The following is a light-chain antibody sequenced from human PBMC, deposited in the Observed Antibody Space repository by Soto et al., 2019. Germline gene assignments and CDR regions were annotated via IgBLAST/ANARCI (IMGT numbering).Light chain of an antibody. V-gene: IGKV2-28*01. CDR2: LGS. J-gene: IGKJ1*01. Sequence: DIVITHSRLSPAVTPGEPASISCRSSQSLLHSNGYNYLDWYLQKPGQSPQLLIYLGSNRASGVPDRFSGSGSGTDFTLKISRVEAEDVGVYYCMQPLQSWTFGQGTKVDIK. CDR1: QSLLHSNGYNY. CDR3: MQPLQSWT.